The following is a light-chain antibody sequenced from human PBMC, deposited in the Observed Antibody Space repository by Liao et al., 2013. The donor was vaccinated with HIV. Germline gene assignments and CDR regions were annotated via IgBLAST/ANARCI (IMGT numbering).Light chain of an antibody. CDR2: YDS. CDR1: NIGSES. Sequence: SYVLTQPPSVSVAPGRTAKITCGGDNIGSESVHWYQQKPGQAPVLVISYDSDRPSGIPERFSGSNSGNTATLTISRVEAGDEADYYCQVWDSSSDPWVFGGGTKLTVL. V-gene: IGLV3-21*01. J-gene: IGLJ3*02. CDR3: QVWDSSSDPWV.